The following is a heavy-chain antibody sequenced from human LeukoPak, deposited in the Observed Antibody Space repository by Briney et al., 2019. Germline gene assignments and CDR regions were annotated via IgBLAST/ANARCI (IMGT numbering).Heavy chain of an antibody. CDR3: ARDKYFDWLLYLGSLSSGYFDY. CDR1: GFTFSSYW. CDR2: IKQDGSEK. V-gene: IGHV3-7*01. Sequence: PGGSLRLSCAASGFTFSSYWMSWVRQAPGKGLEWVANIKQDGSEKYYVDSVKGRFTISRDNAKNSLYLQMNSLRAEDTAVYYCARDKYFDWLLYLGSLSSGYFDYWGQGTLVTVSS. J-gene: IGHJ4*02. D-gene: IGHD3-9*01.